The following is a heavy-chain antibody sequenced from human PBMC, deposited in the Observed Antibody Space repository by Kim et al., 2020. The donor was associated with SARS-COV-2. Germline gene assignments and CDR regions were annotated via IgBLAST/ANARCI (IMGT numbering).Heavy chain of an antibody. D-gene: IGHD1-26*01. J-gene: IGHJ3*02. CDR3: ARGGWELLHAFDI. Sequence: YHPSLRSRVTISVDTSKNQFSLKLSSVTAADTAVYYCARGGWELLHAFDIWGQGTMVTVSS. V-gene: IGHV4-59*09.